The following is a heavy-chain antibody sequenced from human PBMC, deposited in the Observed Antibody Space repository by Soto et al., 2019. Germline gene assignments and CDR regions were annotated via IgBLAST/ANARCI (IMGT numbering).Heavy chain of an antibody. Sequence: PGGSLRLSCAASGFTFNDYAMHWVRQAPGKGLEWVSGISGSGGSIYYADSVKGRFTISRDNSKNTLYLQMNSLRAEDTAVYYCAKSVERYSSSWTVAFDIWGQGTMVTVSS. CDR2: ISGSGGSI. CDR3: AKSVERYSSSWTVAFDI. J-gene: IGHJ3*02. D-gene: IGHD6-13*01. V-gene: IGHV3-23*01. CDR1: GFTFNDYA.